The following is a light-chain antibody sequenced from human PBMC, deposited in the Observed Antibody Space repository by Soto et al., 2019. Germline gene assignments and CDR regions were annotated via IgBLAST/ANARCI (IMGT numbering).Light chain of an antibody. CDR1: QSVRSF. CDR2: DAS. J-gene: IGKJ1*01. Sequence: EIVLTQSPATLSLSPGERGTLSCRASQSVRSFLGWYQQKPGQAPRLLIYDASNRAPGIPARFSGSGSGTDFTLTISNLEPEDFAVYYCQQRGSWPLTFGQGTKVEI. CDR3: QQRGSWPLT. V-gene: IGKV3-11*01.